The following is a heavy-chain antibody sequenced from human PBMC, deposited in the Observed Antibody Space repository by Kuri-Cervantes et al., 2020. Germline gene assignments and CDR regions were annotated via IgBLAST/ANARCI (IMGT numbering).Heavy chain of an antibody. CDR3: ARPSYYDSSGYDRPDY. CDR2: IKQDGSEK. CDR1: GLTFSNFA. V-gene: IGHV3-7*01. Sequence: GESLKISCAASGLTFSNFAMSWVRQAPGKGLEWVANIKQDGSEKYYVDSVKGRFTISRDNAKNSLYLQMNSLRAEDTAVYYCARPSYYDSSGYDRPDYWGQGTLVTVSS. D-gene: IGHD3-22*01. J-gene: IGHJ4*02.